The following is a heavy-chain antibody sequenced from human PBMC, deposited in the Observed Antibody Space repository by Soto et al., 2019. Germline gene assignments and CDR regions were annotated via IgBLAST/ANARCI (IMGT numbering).Heavy chain of an antibody. V-gene: IGHV3-23*01. CDR1: GFTFRNYA. J-gene: IGHJ3*02. CDR2: ITDSGCNK. D-gene: IGHD6-13*01. CDR3: AKDLSRAGIAETFDI. Sequence: EVQLLESGGGLVQPGGSLRLSCAASGFTFRNYAMSWVRQATGKGLEWVSAITDSGCNKYHADSVKGRFTISRDNSMDTLNLQWNSLRADDTVVYYCAKDLSRAGIAETFDIWGQGTMFTVSS.